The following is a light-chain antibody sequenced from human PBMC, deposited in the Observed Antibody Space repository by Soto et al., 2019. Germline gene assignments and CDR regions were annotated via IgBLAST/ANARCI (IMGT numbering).Light chain of an antibody. CDR2: GAS. Sequence: ETVMTQSPATLSVSPGERATLSCRASQRVRNNLAWYQQKPGQAPRIHIYGASSRATGIQARFSGSGSGTEFTHSISSMQSEDSGVCYCQQYNKWPADITFGQGTRLEIK. V-gene: IGKV3D-15*01. CDR1: QRVRNN. CDR3: QQYNKWPADIT. J-gene: IGKJ5*01.